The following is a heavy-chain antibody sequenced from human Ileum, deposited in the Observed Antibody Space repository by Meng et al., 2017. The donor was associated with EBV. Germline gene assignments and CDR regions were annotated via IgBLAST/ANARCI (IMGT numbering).Heavy chain of an antibody. CDR3: ARESYSDSSGYYSLDY. CDR2: IHHTEST. D-gene: IGHD3-22*01. J-gene: IGHJ4*02. CDR1: GGSISSSNW. Sequence: VRGEGTGPGWGKPPGTPPLPCAASGGSISSSNWWSWVRHAPGKGLEWIGEIHHTESTNYNPSLKSRVTISVDKSKNQFSLKLSSVTAADTAVYYCARESYSDSSGYYSLDYWGQGSLVTVSS. V-gene: IGHV4-4*03.